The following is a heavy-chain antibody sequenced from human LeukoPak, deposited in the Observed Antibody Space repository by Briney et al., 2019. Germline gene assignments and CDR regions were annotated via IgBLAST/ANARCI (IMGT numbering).Heavy chain of an antibody. CDR3: ARASQPTVTIF. CDR1: GGSISSYY. J-gene: IGHJ4*02. CDR2: IYYSGST. V-gene: IGHV4-59*12. D-gene: IGHD4-17*01. Sequence: PSETLSLTCTVSGGSISSYYWSWIRQPPGKGLEWIGYIYYSGSTNYNPSLKSRVTISVDRSKNQFSLKLSTVTAADTAVYYCARASQPTVTIFWGQGTLVTVSS.